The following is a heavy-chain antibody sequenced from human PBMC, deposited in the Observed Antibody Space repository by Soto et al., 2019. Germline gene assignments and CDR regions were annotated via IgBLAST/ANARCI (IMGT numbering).Heavy chain of an antibody. V-gene: IGHV3-53*01. J-gene: IGHJ4*02. CDR2: IYSGGST. Sequence: GGSLRLSCAASGFTVSSNYMSWVRQAPGKGLEWVSVIYSGGSTYYADSVKGRFTISRDNSKNTLYLQMNSLKAEDTAVYYCARDLVSGEGAGYWGQGTLVTVSS. CDR3: ARDLVSGEGAGY. D-gene: IGHD2-8*02. CDR1: GFTVSSNY.